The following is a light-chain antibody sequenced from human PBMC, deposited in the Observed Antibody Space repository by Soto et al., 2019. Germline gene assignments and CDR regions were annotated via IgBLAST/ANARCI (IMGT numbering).Light chain of an antibody. CDR3: QKSYSTPRT. Sequence: DIQMTQSPSSLSASVGDRVTITCRASQSISSYLNWYQQKPGKAPKLLIYAASSLQSGVTSRFSRSGTRTDFTLTISSLQPEDFATYYCQKSYSTPRTFDQGTKLEIK. CDR1: QSISSY. J-gene: IGKJ2*01. CDR2: AAS. V-gene: IGKV1-39*01.